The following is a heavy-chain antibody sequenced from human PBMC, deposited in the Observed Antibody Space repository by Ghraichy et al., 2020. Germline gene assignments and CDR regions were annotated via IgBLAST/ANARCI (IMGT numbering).Heavy chain of an antibody. V-gene: IGHV1-69*13. J-gene: IGHJ4*02. D-gene: IGHD3-9*01. CDR1: GGTFSSYA. Sequence: SVKVSCKASGGTFSSYAISWVRQAPGPGLEWMGGIIPIFGTANYAQKFQGRVTITADESTSTAYMELSSLRSEDTAVYYCARAPTHTYDILTGHRLGYFDYCGQGTLVTVSS. CDR2: IIPIFGTA. CDR3: ARAPTHTYDILTGHRLGYFDY.